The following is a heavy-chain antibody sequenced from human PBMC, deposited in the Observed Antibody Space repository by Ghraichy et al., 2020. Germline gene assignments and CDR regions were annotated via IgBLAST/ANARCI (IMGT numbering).Heavy chain of an antibody. CDR3: AKDYYDILTGLDY. Sequence: LSLTCAASGFTFSSYAMSWVRQAPGKGLEWVSAISGSGGSTYYADSVKGRFTISRDNSKNTLYLQMNSLRAEDTAVYYCAKDYYDILTGLDYWGQGTLVTVSS. J-gene: IGHJ4*02. CDR1: GFTFSSYA. V-gene: IGHV3-23*01. D-gene: IGHD3-9*01. CDR2: ISGSGGST.